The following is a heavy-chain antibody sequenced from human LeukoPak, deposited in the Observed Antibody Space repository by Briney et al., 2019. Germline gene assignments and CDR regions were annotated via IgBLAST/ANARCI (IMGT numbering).Heavy chain of an antibody. D-gene: IGHD3-3*01. CDR3: AKPTQINYDFWSGYYLFYY. V-gene: IGHV3-23*01. Sequence: GGSLRLSCAASGFTFSSYAMSWVRQAPGKGPEWVSAISGSGGSTYYADSVKGRFTISRDNSKNTLYLQMNSLRAEDTAVYYCAKPTQINYDFWSGYYLFYYWGQGTLVTVSS. CDR2: ISGSGGST. J-gene: IGHJ4*02. CDR1: GFTFSSYA.